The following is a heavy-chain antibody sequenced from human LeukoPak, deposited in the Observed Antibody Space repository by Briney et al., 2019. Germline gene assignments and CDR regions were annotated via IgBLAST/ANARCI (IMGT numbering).Heavy chain of an antibody. D-gene: IGHD6-13*01. CDR2: INWNGSIT. Sequence: GGSLRLSCAASGFIFDDYGMSWVRQAPGKGLEWVSGINWNGSITGYVDSVKGRFTISRDNAKNSLYLQMNSLRAEDTALYYCARVYLSQQLVPGLDYWGQGTLVTVSS. CDR3: ARVYLSQQLVPGLDY. J-gene: IGHJ4*02. V-gene: IGHV3-20*04. CDR1: GFIFDDYG.